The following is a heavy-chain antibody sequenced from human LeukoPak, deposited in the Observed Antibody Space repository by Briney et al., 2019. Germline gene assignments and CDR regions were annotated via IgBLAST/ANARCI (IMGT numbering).Heavy chain of an antibody. D-gene: IGHD3-16*01. CDR2: ISGSGYYT. CDR3: AKDGSWGDYYFYFYMDV. J-gene: IGHJ6*03. CDR1: GSGFTFGNFG. Sequence: GGSLRLSCEASGSGFTFGNFGMSWLRQAPGKGLEWLSGISGSGYYTYYADSVKGRFTISRDNSKNTVYIQMNSLRAEDTAVYYCAKDGSWGDYYFYFYMDVWGKGTTVTVSS. V-gene: IGHV3-23*01.